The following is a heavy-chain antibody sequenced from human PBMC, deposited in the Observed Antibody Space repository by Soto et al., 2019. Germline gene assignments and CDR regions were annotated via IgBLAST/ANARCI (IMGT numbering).Heavy chain of an antibody. Sequence: GASVKVSCKASGGTFSSYTISWVRQAPGQGLEWMGRIIPILGIANYAQKFQGWVTMTRDTSISTAYMELSRLRSDDTAVYYCARNEVYRSSWYSMNYGLDVWGKGPTVPVSS. CDR1: GGTFSSYT. D-gene: IGHD6-13*01. J-gene: IGHJ6*04. CDR2: IIPILGIA. CDR3: ARNEVYRSSWYSMNYGLDV. V-gene: IGHV1-69*02.